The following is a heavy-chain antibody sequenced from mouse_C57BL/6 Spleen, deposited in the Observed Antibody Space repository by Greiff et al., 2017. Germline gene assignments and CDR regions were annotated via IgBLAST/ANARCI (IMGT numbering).Heavy chain of an antibody. CDR1: GYAFSSYW. CDR3: ARPRLGATVVANFDY. V-gene: IGHV1-80*01. Sequence: QVQLQQSGAELVKPGASVKISCKASGYAFSSYWMNWVKQRPGKGLEWIGQIYPGDGDTNYNGKFKGKATLTADKSSSTAYMQLSSLTSEDSAVYFCARPRLGATVVANFDYWGQGTTLTVAS. D-gene: IGHD1-1*01. CDR2: IYPGDGDT. J-gene: IGHJ2*01.